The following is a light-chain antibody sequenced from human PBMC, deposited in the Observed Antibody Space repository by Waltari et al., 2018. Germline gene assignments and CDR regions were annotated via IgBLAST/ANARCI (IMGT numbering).Light chain of an antibody. V-gene: IGLV1-51*01. CDR3: ATWDNSLTDVV. J-gene: IGLJ2*01. CDR1: SPNIGIYF. Sequence: QSVLTQPPSWSAAPGQKVTISCSGSSPNIGIYFVSWYHQLPGAAPKLLIYDNSKRPSGIPDRFSASKSGTSATLGITGLQIGDEADYYCATWDNSLTDVVFGGGTKLTVL. CDR2: DNS.